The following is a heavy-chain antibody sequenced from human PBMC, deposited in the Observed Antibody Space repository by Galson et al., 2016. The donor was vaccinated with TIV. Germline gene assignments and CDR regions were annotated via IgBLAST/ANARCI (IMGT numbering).Heavy chain of an antibody. CDR2: MSDGDKT. CDR1: GLSVSINY. V-gene: IGHV3-66*02. D-gene: IGHD3-22*01. J-gene: IGHJ6*02. Sequence: SLRLSCAASGLSVSINYMAWVRQAPGKGLEWVSLMSDGDKTYYADSAKGRFTISRDNSKNTVYLQMNSLRIEDSGVYFCARDRVVDATYYFYYYGMDVWGQGTAVTVSS. CDR3: ARDRVVDATYYFYYYGMDV.